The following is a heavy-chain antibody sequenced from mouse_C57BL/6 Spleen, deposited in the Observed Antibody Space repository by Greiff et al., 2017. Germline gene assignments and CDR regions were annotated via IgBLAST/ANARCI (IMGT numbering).Heavy chain of an antibody. J-gene: IGHJ4*01. Sequence: EVKLMESGGDLVKPGGSLKLSCAASGFTFSSYGMSWVRQTPDKRLEWVATISSGGSYTYYPDSVKGRFTISRDNAKNTLYLQMSSLKSEDTAMYYCARHVERRSYAMDYWGQGTSVTVSS. CDR2: ISSGGSYT. CDR3: ARHVERRSYAMDY. V-gene: IGHV5-6*01. CDR1: GFTFSSYG.